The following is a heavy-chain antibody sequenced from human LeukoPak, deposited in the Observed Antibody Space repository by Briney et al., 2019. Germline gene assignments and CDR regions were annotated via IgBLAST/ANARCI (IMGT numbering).Heavy chain of an antibody. CDR2: MNPNSGNT. V-gene: IGHV1-8*01. CDR3: TRGSSGRRDN. D-gene: IGHD6-19*01. CDR1: GYTFTSCD. J-gene: IGHJ4*02. Sequence: ASVKVSCKASGYTFTSCDINWGRQATGQGLELMGWMNPNSGNTGYGQTFQGRITMTRDISIGTAYMELSNLTSEDTAIYYCTRGSSGRRDNWGQGTLVTVSA.